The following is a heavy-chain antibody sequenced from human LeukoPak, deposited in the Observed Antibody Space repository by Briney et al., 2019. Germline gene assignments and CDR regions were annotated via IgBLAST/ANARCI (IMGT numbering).Heavy chain of an antibody. CDR1: GFTFSSYA. CDR2: IRGSGDST. CDR3: AKVFGGFTYGRYFDY. Sequence: GGSLRLSCAASGFTFSSYALSWVRQAPGQGLEWVSAIRGSGDSTYYADSVKGRFTISRDNSKNTLYLQMNSLRAEDTAVYYCAKVFGGFTYGRYFDYWGQGTLVTVSS. J-gene: IGHJ4*02. V-gene: IGHV3-23*01. D-gene: IGHD3-16*01.